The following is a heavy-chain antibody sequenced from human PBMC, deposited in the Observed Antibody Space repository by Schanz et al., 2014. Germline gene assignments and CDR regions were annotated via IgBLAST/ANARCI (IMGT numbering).Heavy chain of an antibody. D-gene: IGHD2-15*01. CDR3: VKDDRGDVVVVAANY. CDR2: VSASGGGP. Sequence: EVQLLESGGGLVQPGGSLRLSCIGSGFTFRCYALGWVRQAPGKGLEWVSLVSASGGGPFYADSVKGRFTISRDNSRNTVYLQMSSLRAEDTAVYYCVKDDRGDVVVVAANYWGQGAQVIVSS. V-gene: IGHV3-23*01. J-gene: IGHJ4*02. CDR1: GFTFRCYA.